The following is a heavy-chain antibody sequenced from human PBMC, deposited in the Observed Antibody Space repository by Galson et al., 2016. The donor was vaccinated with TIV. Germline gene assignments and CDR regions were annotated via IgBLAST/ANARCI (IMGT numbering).Heavy chain of an antibody. CDR2: IKEDGSET. V-gene: IGHV3-7*01. Sequence: SLRLSCAASGFSLDTSWMNWVRQAPGKGLEWVAIIKEDGSETHYMNAVKGRFTISRDNAKNSLSLQMNSLRVEDTAVYFCVRGRGFLLSNDWGQGTLVTVS. CDR3: VRGRGFLLSND. CDR1: GFSLDTSW. D-gene: IGHD3-22*01. J-gene: IGHJ4*02.